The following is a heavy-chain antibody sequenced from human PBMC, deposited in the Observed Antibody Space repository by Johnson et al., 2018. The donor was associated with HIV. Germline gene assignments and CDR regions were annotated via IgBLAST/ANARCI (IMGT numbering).Heavy chain of an antibody. CDR3: AKRGSTMIGGAGAFDI. J-gene: IGHJ3*02. Sequence: VQLVESGGGLVQPGGSLRLSCAASGFTFDDYGMSWVRQAPGKGLVWVSRINSDGSSTNYADSVRGRFTISRDNAKNTLYRQMNSLRAEDTAVYYCAKRGSTMIGGAGAFDIWGQGTMVTVSP. V-gene: IGHV3-74*02. D-gene: IGHD3-22*01. CDR1: GFTFDDYG. CDR2: INSDGSST.